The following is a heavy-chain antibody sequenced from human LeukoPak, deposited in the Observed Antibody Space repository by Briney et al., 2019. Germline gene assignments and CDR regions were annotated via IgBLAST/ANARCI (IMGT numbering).Heavy chain of an antibody. Sequence: GGSLRLSCAASGFTFSSYAMSWVRQAPGKGLERVSAISGSGGSTYYADSVKGRFTISRDNSKNTLYLQMNSLRAEDTAVYYCAKGEGFDSGSYFRYWGQGTLVTVSS. J-gene: IGHJ4*02. V-gene: IGHV3-23*01. CDR2: ISGSGGST. D-gene: IGHD1-26*01. CDR1: GFTFSSYA. CDR3: AKGEGFDSGSYFRY.